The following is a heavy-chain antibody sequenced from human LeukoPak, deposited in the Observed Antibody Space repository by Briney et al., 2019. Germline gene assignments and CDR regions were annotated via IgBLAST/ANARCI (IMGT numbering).Heavy chain of an antibody. J-gene: IGHJ5*02. CDR3: ATATGVAAAGNWFDP. D-gene: IGHD6-13*01. Sequence: SETLSLTCAVYGGSFSGYYWSWIRQPPGKGLEWIGEINHSGSTNYNPSLKSRVTISVGTSKNQFSLKLSSVSAADTAVYYCATATGVAAAGNWFDPWGQGTLVTVSS. V-gene: IGHV4-34*01. CDR1: GGSFSGYY. CDR2: INHSGST.